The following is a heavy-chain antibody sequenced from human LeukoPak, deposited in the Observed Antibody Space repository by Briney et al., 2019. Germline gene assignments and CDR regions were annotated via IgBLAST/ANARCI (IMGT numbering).Heavy chain of an antibody. CDR2: ISDSGSNT. CDR3: ASEGSSSLGLDY. Sequence: GGSLRLSCAASDFTFRTYTMTWVRQAPGKGLEWVSPISDSGSNTFYPDSVRGRFTISRDNAKNSLYLQVNSLRAEDTAVYYCASEGSSSLGLDYWGQGTLVTVSS. V-gene: IGHV3-23*01. CDR1: DFTFRTYT. J-gene: IGHJ4*02. D-gene: IGHD6-13*01.